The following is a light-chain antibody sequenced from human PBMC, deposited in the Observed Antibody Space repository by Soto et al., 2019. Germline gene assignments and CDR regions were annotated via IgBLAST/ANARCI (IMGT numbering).Light chain of an antibody. J-gene: IGKJ1*01. CDR3: QQYNDWPLT. CDR2: GAF. CDR1: QSVSSN. Sequence: EIVMTQSPFTLSPSPRARVTLSFTAIQSVSSNLAWYKQKPGQAPSLLIYGAFTRATGIPARGSGTVSGKEFTLNISRRQPEDGALYYGQQYNDWPLTFGQGTKVDIK. V-gene: IGKV3-15*01.